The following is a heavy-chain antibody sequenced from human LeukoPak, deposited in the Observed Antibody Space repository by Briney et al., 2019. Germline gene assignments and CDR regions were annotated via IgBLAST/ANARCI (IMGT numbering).Heavy chain of an antibody. D-gene: IGHD5-18*01. J-gene: IGHJ4*02. CDR2: ISSSGSAI. CDR3: ARDPRGITALVDYFDY. V-gene: IGHV3-11*01. Sequence: PGGSLRLSCAASGFTFSDYYMSWIRQAPGKGLEWVSYISSSGSAIYYADSVKGRFTISRDNDKTSLYLQRSSLRAEDTAVYYCARDPRGITALVDYFDYWAREPWSPSPQ. CDR1: GFTFSDYY.